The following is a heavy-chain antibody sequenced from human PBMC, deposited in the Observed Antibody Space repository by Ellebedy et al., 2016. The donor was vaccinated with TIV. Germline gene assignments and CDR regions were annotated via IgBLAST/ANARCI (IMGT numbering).Heavy chain of an antibody. V-gene: IGHV4-34*01. CDR1: GGSFSGYY. CDR3: ARGRVRSSYYYYGMDV. D-gene: IGHD1-1*01. CDR2: INHSGST. Sequence: GSLRLSXAVYGGSFSGYYWSWIRQPPGKGLEWIGEINHSGSTNYNPSLKSRVTISVDTSKNQFSLKLSSVTAADTAVYYCARGRVRSSYYYYGMDVWGQGTTVTVSS. J-gene: IGHJ6*02.